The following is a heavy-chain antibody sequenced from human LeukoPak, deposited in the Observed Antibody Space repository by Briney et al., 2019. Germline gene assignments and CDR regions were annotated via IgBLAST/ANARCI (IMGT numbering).Heavy chain of an antibody. CDR1: GFTFSNYW. V-gene: IGHV3-7*01. J-gene: IGHJ4*02. Sequence: GGSLRLSCTASGFTFSNYWMSWVRQAPGKGLEWVANIKQDGSEKYYVDSVKGRFTISRDNAKNSLYLQMNSLRAEDTAVYYCARDTFASGSYLFDYGGRGTLVTVSS. D-gene: IGHD1-26*01. CDR2: IKQDGSEK. CDR3: ARDTFASGSYLFDY.